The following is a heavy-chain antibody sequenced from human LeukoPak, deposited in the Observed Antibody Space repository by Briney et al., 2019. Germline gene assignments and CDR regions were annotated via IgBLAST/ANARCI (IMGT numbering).Heavy chain of an antibody. V-gene: IGHV4-39*07. CDR2: IYYSGST. CDR1: GGSISSSSYY. J-gene: IGHJ4*02. Sequence: SETLSLTCTVSGGSISSSSYYWGWIRQPPGKGLEWIGSIYYSGSTYYNPSRRIRVSISVDTSKNQFSLRLSSVTAADTALYYCARLQYSTGWSTIDYWGQGTLVPVSS. D-gene: IGHD6-19*01. CDR3: ARLQYSTGWSTIDY.